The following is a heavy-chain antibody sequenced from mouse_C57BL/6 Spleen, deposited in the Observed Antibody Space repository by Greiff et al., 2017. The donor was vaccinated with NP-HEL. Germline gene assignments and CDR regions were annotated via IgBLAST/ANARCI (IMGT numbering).Heavy chain of an antibody. CDR1: GYTFTSYW. J-gene: IGHJ2*01. CDR3: ARSYSNYYFDY. D-gene: IGHD2-5*01. CDR2: IYPGSGST. V-gene: IGHV1-55*01. Sequence: VQLQQPGAELVKPGASVKMSCKASGYTFTSYWITWVKQRPGQGLEWIGDIYPGSGSTNYNEKFKSKATLTVDKSSSTAYMQLSSLTSEDSAVYYCARSYSNYYFDYWGQGTTLTVSS.